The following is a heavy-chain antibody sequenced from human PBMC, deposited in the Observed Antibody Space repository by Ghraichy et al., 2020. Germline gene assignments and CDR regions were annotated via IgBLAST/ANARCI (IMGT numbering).Heavy chain of an antibody. J-gene: IGHJ5*02. CDR1: GFTFSRLH. V-gene: IGHV3-23*01. CDR3: AKDLSVTEAADWFDP. CDR2: IDGSGGET. D-gene: IGHD5/OR15-5a*01. Sequence: CAASGFTFSRLHMSWVRQAPGKGLEWVSSIDGSGGETHYADFVKGRFTISRDNSRNTLYLQMNSLRVEDTAVYYCAKDLSVTEAADWFDPSDQGNLVTVSS.